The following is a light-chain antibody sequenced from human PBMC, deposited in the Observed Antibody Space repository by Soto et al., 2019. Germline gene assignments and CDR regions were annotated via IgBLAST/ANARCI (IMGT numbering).Light chain of an antibody. CDR3: QSYDSRNPWV. J-gene: IGLJ3*02. Sequence: NFMLTQPHSVSESPGTTVTSSCTRSRGSIASDYVQWFQQRPGSAPTTVIYEDDQRPSGVPDRFSGSIDSSSNSASLTISGLKTEDEADYYCQSYDSRNPWVFGGGTKVTVL. CDR1: RGSIASDY. V-gene: IGLV6-57*03. CDR2: EDD.